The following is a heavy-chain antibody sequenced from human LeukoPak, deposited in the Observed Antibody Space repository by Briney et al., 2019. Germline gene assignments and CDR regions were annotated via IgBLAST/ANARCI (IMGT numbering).Heavy chain of an antibody. J-gene: IGHJ4*02. V-gene: IGHV4-59*08. CDR3: ARRRYSGSHFDY. CDR2: IYYSGST. D-gene: IGHD1-26*01. Sequence: PSETLSLTCTVSGGSISSYYWSWIRQPPGKGLEWIGYIYYSGSTNYNPSLKSRVTISVDTSKNQFSLKLSSVTAADTAVYYCARRRYSGSHFDYWGQGTLVTVSS. CDR1: GGSISSYY.